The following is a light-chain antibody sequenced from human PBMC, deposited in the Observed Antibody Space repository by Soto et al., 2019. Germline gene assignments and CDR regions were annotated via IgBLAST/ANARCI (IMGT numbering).Light chain of an antibody. J-gene: IGKJ2*03. CDR3: QQRSSGYS. CDR1: QSIGSY. CDR2: DAS. Sequence: EIVLTQSPATLSLSPGERATLSCRASQSIGSYLAWDQQKPGRAPRLLIYDASNRASGLPARFSGSGSGTDFTLTISSLEPEDFAVYYCQQRSSGYSFGQGTKLEIK. V-gene: IGKV3-11*01.